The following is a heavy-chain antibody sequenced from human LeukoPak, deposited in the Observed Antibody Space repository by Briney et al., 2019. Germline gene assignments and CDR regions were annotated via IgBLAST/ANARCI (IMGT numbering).Heavy chain of an antibody. CDR2: IYTSGST. CDR1: GGSISSGSYY. D-gene: IGHD3-10*01. Sequence: SQTLSLTCTVSGGSISSGSYYWRWIRQPAGTGLEWIGRIYTSGSTNYNPSLKSRVTISVDTSKNQFSLKLSSVTAADTAVYYCASPFGWLPRWGQGTLVTVSS. CDR3: ASPFGWLPR. J-gene: IGHJ4*02. V-gene: IGHV4-61*02.